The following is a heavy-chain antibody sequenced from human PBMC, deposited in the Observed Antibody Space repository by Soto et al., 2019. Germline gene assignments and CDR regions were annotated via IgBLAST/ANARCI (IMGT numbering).Heavy chain of an antibody. D-gene: IGHD3-10*01. J-gene: IGHJ5*02. CDR1: GGSISSGGYS. V-gene: IGHV4-30-2*01. CDR3: ARWRGGIEKDMVPQKAGWFDT. CDR2: IYHSGST. Sequence: KPSETLSLTCAVSGGSISSGGYSWSWIRQPPGKGLEWIGYIYHSGSTYYNPSLKSRVTISVDRSKNQFSLKLSSVTAADTAVYYCARWRGGIEKDMVPQKAGWFDTWGQGTLVTVSS.